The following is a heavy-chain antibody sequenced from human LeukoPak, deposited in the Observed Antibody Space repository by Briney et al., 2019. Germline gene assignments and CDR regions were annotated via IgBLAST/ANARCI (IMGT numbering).Heavy chain of an antibody. CDR2: ISRDSANI. Sequence: GRSLRLSCAASGFTFDDYVMHWVRQAPGRGLEWVSGISRDSANIGYADSVKGRFTISRDNAKNSLYLQMNSLTTEGTALYYCAGDFCTGCNYYFYGMDVWGRGTTVTVSS. CDR1: GFTFDDYV. CDR3: AGDFCTGCNYYFYGMDV. D-gene: IGHD2-2*01. J-gene: IGHJ6*02. V-gene: IGHV3-9*01.